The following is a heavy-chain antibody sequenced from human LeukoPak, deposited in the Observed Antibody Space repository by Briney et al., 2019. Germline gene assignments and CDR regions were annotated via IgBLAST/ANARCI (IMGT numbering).Heavy chain of an antibody. D-gene: IGHD3-10*01. V-gene: IGHV4-34*01. CDR1: GESMIGHY. CDR2: IHHSGGT. J-gene: IGHJ4*02. Sequence: SETLSLTCAVYGESMIGHYWTWIRQPPGKRLEWIGEIHHSGGTNSNPSLKNRPTMSIDMSKNQFSLKLKSVTAADTAVYYCARATASGSGRAYDHWAQGSLVPVSS. CDR3: ARATASGSGRAYDH.